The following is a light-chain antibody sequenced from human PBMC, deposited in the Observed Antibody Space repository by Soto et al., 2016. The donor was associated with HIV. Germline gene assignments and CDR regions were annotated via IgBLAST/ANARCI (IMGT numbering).Light chain of an antibody. J-gene: IGKJ2*01. CDR3: QQYNSYYT. CDR1: QMINSY. CDR2: AAS. Sequence: DIQMTQSPSSLSAYIGDRVTITCRASQMINSYLNWYQQKPGKAPKLLIYAASSLHVGVPSRFTGSGSGTDFSLTISNLQPEDFATYYCQQYNSYYTFGQGTKLEIK. V-gene: IGKV1-39*01.